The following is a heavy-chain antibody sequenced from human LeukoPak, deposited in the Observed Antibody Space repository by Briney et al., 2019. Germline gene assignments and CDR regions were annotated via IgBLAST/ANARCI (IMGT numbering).Heavy chain of an antibody. CDR1: GYSISSGYY. J-gene: IGHJ5*02. CDR2: IYHSGST. CDR3: PGAVVVLPAAIINNLFDP. D-gene: IGHD2-2*01. V-gene: IGHV4-38-2*01. Sequence: SETLSLTCAVSGYSISSGYYCRWLRQPPVQQLDRIGSIYHSGSTYYNPSLKSRITISVDTSNNQFSLKLGSVTAARTAVYYCPGAVVVLPAAIINNLFDPRGQGTLPTVSS.